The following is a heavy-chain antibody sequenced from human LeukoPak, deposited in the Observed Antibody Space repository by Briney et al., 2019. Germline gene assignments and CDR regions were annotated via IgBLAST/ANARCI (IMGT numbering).Heavy chain of an antibody. CDR2: INGDGTRI. CDR3: ASVNCGDGCSS. Sequence: PGGSLRLSCAASGFKISSYWMYWVRQAPGKGLECVSRINGDGTRIGYADSVKGRFTVSRDNAKNTLYLQMKTLRAEDTAAYYCASVNCGDGCSSWGQGTLVTVSS. D-gene: IGHD2-21*02. CDR1: GFKISSYW. V-gene: IGHV3-74*01. J-gene: IGHJ5*02.